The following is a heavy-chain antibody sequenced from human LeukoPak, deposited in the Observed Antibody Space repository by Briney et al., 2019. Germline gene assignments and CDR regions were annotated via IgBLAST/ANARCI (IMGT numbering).Heavy chain of an antibody. Sequence: ASVKVFCKASGYTFTGYYMHWMRQAPGQGLEWMGWINPNSGGTNYAQKFQGRVTMTRDTSISTAYMELSRLRSDDTAVYYCALTGPGSSSHYIWFDPWGQGTLVTVSS. V-gene: IGHV1-2*02. J-gene: IGHJ5*02. CDR3: ALTGPGSSSHYIWFDP. D-gene: IGHD2-15*01. CDR2: INPNSGGT. CDR1: GYTFTGYY.